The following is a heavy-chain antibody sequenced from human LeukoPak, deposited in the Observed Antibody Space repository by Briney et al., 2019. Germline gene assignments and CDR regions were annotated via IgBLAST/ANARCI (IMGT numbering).Heavy chain of an antibody. CDR2: IKKDGSEK. V-gene: IGHV3-7*03. CDR3: ARVVTTAMVGRVIRD. Sequence: GGSLRLSCAASGFTFSNYWMSWVRLAPGKGLEWVANIKKDGSEKFYVDSVKGRFTISRDNAKNSLYLQMNSLRSEDTAVYYCARVVTTAMVGRVIRDWGQGTLVTVSS. J-gene: IGHJ4*02. D-gene: IGHD5-18*01. CDR1: GFTFSNYW.